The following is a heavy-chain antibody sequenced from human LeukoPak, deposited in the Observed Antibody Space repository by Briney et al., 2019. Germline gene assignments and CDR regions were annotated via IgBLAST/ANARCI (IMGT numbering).Heavy chain of an antibody. CDR1: GFAFSNYA. J-gene: IGHJ5*02. V-gene: IGHV3-23*01. CDR3: AKDSRSPTIPRWFDP. CDR2: VVGSGSST. D-gene: IGHD3-3*01. Sequence: GGSLTLSCAASGFAFSNYAMTWVRQAPGKGLEWVSAVVGSGSSTYYADSVKGRFTISRDNSKNTLYLQMNSLRAEDTAVYYCAKDSRSPTIPRWFDPWGQGTLVTVSS.